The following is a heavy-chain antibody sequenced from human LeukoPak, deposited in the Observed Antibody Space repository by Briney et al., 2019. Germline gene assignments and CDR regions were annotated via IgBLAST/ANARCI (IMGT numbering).Heavy chain of an antibody. Sequence: PGGSLRLSCAASGFTFSNAWMSWVRQAPGKGLEWVGRIKSKTDGGTTDYAAPVKGRFTTSRDDSKNTLYLQMNSLKTEDTAVYYCTTAAVVVVAATQGTYFDYWGQGTLVTVSS. D-gene: IGHD2-15*01. V-gene: IGHV3-15*01. CDR1: GFTFSNAW. J-gene: IGHJ4*02. CDR3: TTAAVVVVAATQGTYFDY. CDR2: IKSKTDGGTT.